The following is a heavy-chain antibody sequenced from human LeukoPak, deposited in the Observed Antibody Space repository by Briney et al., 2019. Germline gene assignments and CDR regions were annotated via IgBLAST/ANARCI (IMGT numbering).Heavy chain of an antibody. CDR1: GFTFSSYA. V-gene: IGHV3-23*01. D-gene: IGHD2-21*02. CDR2: ISGSGGST. J-gene: IGHJ4*02. CDR3: AKGFLASAIIVVVTAPDY. Sequence: GGSLRLSCAASGFTFSSYAMSWVRQAPGKGLEWVSAISGSGGSTYYADSVKGRFTISRDNSKNTLYLQMNSLRAEDTAVYYCAKGFLASAIIVVVTAPDYWGQGTLVTVSS.